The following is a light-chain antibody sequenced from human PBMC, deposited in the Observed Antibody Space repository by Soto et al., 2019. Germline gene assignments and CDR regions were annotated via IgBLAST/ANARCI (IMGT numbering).Light chain of an antibody. CDR3: CSYAGGTSVV. CDR1: SSDVGRYIL. Sequence: QSVLTQPASVSGSPGQSITISCTGSSSDVGRYILVSWYQQHPGKAPKLIIYEDIERPSGVSNRFSGSKSGNTASLTISGLQTEDEADYYCCSYAGGTSVVFGGGTKLTVL. J-gene: IGLJ2*01. V-gene: IGLV2-23*01. CDR2: EDI.